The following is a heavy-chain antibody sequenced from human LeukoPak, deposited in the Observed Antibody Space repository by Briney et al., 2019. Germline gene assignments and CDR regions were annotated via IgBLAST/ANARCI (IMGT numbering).Heavy chain of an antibody. CDR1: GGSIIGYY. CDR3: ARSGTRSGGAFDI. CDR2: VYSSGST. V-gene: IGHV4-59*08. J-gene: IGHJ3*02. D-gene: IGHD4-23*01. Sequence: SETLSLTCTVSGGSIIGYYWSWLRQSPGKGLEWIAYVYSSGSTNYNPSLYSRVTISLDTSKNQFSLKLSSVTAADTAVYFCARSGTRSGGAFDIWGQGTMVTVSS.